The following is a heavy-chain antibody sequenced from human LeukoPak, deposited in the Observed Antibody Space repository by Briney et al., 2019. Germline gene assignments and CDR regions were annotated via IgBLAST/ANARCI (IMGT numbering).Heavy chain of an antibody. CDR1: GFTFDDYT. CDR2: ISWDGGST. D-gene: IGHD6-13*01. V-gene: IGHV3-43*01. CDR3: ARGYSSSWYHYYYMDV. Sequence: GGSLRLSCAASGFTFDDYTMHWVRQAPGKGLEWVSLISWDGGSTYYADSVKGRFTISRDNAKNSLYLQMNSLRAEDTAVYYCARGYSSSWYHYYYMDVWGKGTTVTISS. J-gene: IGHJ6*03.